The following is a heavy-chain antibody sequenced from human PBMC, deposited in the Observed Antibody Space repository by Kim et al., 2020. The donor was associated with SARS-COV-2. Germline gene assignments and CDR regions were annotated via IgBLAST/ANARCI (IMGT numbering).Heavy chain of an antibody. Sequence: GYVHKFQGRVTMTRNTSISTAYMALSSLRSEDTAVYFCARAGTINNAFDIWGQGTMVIASS. D-gene: IGHD6-19*01. V-gene: IGHV1-8*01. CDR3: ARAGTINNAFDI. J-gene: IGHJ3*02.